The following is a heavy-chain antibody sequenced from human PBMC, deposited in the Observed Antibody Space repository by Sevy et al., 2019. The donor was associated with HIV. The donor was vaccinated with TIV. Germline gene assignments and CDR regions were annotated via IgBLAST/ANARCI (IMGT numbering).Heavy chain of an antibody. CDR2: IYYSGST. V-gene: IGHV4-59*01. J-gene: IGHJ4*02. CDR1: GGSISSYY. D-gene: IGHD7-27*01. Sequence: SETLSLTCTVSGGSISSYYWSWIRQPPGKGLEWIGYIYYSGSTNYNPSLKSRVTISVDTSENQFSLMLSSVTAADTAVYYCAGVGSDWGLDYWGQGTLVTVSS. CDR3: AGVGSDWGLDY.